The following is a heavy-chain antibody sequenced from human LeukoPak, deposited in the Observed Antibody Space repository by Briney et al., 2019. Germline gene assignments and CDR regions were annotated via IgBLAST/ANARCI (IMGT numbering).Heavy chain of an antibody. Sequence: SETLSLTCAVYGGSFSGYYWSWIRQPPGKGLEWIGYILSSGSTHHNPSLASRISLSMDPSKNQFSLKLSSVTAADTAVYYCARRVISEFSIDKGNWLDPWGQGTLVTVSS. CDR1: GGSFSGYY. CDR2: ILSSGST. J-gene: IGHJ5*02. D-gene: IGHD3-3*02. V-gene: IGHV4-34*10. CDR3: ARRVISEFSIDKGNWLDP.